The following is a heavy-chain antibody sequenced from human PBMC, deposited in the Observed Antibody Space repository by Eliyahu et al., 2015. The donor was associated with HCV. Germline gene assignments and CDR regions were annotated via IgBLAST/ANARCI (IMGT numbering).Heavy chain of an antibody. Sequence: VQLVESGGGVVQPGKSLXXSCAASGFNFNSYAMDWVRQAPGKGLEWVTFIPNHGRDASYADSVSGRFTISRDNSRNTLYLQMDSLRLEDTAVYYCARGSDYAMDAWGQGTTVTVSS. D-gene: IGHD3-10*01. CDR3: ARGSDYAMDA. J-gene: IGHJ6*02. CDR2: IPNHGRDA. V-gene: IGHV3-30*03. CDR1: GFNFNSYA.